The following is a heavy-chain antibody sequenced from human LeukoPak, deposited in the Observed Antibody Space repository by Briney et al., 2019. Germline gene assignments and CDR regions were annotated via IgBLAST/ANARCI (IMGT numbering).Heavy chain of an antibody. J-gene: IGHJ6*02. CDR1: GFTFSRFW. CDR2: ISGDGSST. V-gene: IGHV3-74*01. CDR3: AQSGGMDV. Sequence: GGSLRLSCEASGFTFSRFWMHWVRQVPGKGLVWVSRISGDGSSTNYADSVKGRFTISRDNSKNTLYLRMNSLRADDTAVYYCAQSGGMDVWGQGTTVTVSS.